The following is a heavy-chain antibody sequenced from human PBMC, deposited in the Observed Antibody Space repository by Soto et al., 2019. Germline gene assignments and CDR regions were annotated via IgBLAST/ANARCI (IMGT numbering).Heavy chain of an antibody. CDR1: GFTFSSYW. CDR3: ARAAVAGPYNWFDP. CDR2: IHRDGSST. D-gene: IGHD6-13*01. Sequence: EVQLVESGGGLVHPGGSLRLSCAASGFTFSSYWMHWVRQAPGKGLVWVSRIHRDGSSTTYADSVKGRFTISRDNAKNPLYLQMNTLRAEDTAVYYCARAAVAGPYNWFDPWGQGTLVTVSS. J-gene: IGHJ5*02. V-gene: IGHV3-74*01.